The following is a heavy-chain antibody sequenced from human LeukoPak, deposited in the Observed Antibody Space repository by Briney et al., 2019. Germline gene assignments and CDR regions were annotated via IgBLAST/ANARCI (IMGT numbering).Heavy chain of an antibody. V-gene: IGHV1-8*03. CDR3: ARSTSGVGATTGGYYYYMDV. J-gene: IGHJ6*03. D-gene: IGHD1-26*01. CDR2: MNPNSGNT. Sequence: ASVKVSCKASGYTFTSYDINWVLQATGQGLEWMGWMNPNSGNTGYAQKFQGRVTITRNTSISTAYMELSSLRSEDTAVYYCARSTSGVGATTGGYYYYMDVWGKGTTVTVSS. CDR1: GYTFTSYD.